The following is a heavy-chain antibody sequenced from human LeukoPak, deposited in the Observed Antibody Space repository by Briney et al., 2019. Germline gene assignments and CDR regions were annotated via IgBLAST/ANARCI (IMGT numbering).Heavy chain of an antibody. V-gene: IGHV4-34*01. CDR1: GGSFSGSY. D-gene: IGHD3-10*01. CDR3: ARALRQFGYYYYMDV. Sequence: KPSETLSPTCAVYGGSFSGSYWTWIRQPPGKGVGWIGEINHSGTNNYNPSIKSRVTISADTSNNQFSLKLKSVTAADTAVYYCARALRQFGYYYYMDVWGKGTTVTVSS. J-gene: IGHJ6*03. CDR2: INHSGTN.